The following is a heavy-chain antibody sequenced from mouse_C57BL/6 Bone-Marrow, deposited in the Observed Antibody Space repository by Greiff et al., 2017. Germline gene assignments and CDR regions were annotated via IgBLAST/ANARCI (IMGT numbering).Heavy chain of an antibody. V-gene: IGHV1-59*01. Sequence: QVQLQQPGAELVRPGTSVKLSCKASGYTFTSYWMHWVKQRPGQGLEWIGVIDPSDSYTNYNQKFKGKATLTVDTSSSTAYMQLSSLTSEDSAVYYCARGTTAYWGQGTLVTVSA. CDR3: ARGTTAY. CDR1: GYTFTSYW. D-gene: IGHD1-2*01. CDR2: IDPSDSYT. J-gene: IGHJ3*01.